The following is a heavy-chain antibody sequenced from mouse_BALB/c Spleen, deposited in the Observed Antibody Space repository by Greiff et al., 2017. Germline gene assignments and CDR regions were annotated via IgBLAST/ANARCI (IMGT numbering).Heavy chain of an antibody. CDR2: IYPGDGDT. V-gene: IGHV1-87*01. Sequence: VQLVESGAELARPGASVKLSCKASGYTFTSYWMQWVKQRPGQGLEWIGAIYPGDGDTRYTQKFKGKATLTADKSSSTAYMQLSSLASEDSAVYYCARSSSSYWYFDVWGAGTTVTVSS. CDR3: ARSSSSYWYFDV. CDR1: GYTFTSYW. D-gene: IGHD1-3*01. J-gene: IGHJ1*01.